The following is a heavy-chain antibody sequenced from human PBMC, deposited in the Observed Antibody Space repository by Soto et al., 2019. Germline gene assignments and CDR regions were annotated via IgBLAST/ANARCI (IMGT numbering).Heavy chain of an antibody. Sequence: GGSLRLSCAASGFTFSSYGMHWVRQAPGKGLEWVAVISYDGSNKYYADSVKGRFTISRDNSKNTLYLQMNSLRAEDTAVYYCAKDQITMVRGVIPDYWGQGTLVTVSS. CDR2: ISYDGSNK. CDR1: GFTFSSYG. J-gene: IGHJ4*02. D-gene: IGHD3-10*01. CDR3: AKDQITMVRGVIPDY. V-gene: IGHV3-30*18.